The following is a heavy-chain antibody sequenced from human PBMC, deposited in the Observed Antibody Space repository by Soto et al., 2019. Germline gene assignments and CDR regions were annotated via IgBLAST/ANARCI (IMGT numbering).Heavy chain of an antibody. V-gene: IGHV3-48*01. Sequence: EVQLVESGGGLVQPGGSLRLSCAASGFTFSSYSMKWVRQAPGKGLEWVSYISSSSSTIYYADSVKGRFTISRDNAKNTLYLQRNSLRAEDTAVYYCARHPERIAEIGWFDAWGQGTLVTVSS. CDR1: GFTFSSYS. D-gene: IGHD6-13*01. J-gene: IGHJ5*02. CDR2: ISSSSSTI. CDR3: ARHPERIAEIGWFDA.